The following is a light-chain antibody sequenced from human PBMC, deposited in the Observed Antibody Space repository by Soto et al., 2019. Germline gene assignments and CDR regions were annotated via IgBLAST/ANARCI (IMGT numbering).Light chain of an antibody. Sequence: ERVLMQSPATLSLSPGERATLTCRASQSVSSSDLAWYQQKPGLAPRLLIYDASSRATGIPDRLSGSGSGTDFTLTISRLEPVDFAVYYCQQYGSSPWTFGQGTKVDIK. CDR2: DAS. V-gene: IGKV3D-20*01. CDR1: QSVSSSD. CDR3: QQYGSSPWT. J-gene: IGKJ1*01.